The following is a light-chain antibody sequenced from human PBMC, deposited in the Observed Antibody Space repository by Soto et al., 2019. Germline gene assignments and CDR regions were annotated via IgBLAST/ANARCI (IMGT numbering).Light chain of an antibody. V-gene: IGLV2-14*03. J-gene: IGLJ1*01. CDR1: SSDVGGYNY. Sequence: QSALTQPASVSGSPGQSINISCTGTSSDVGGYNYVSWYQHHPGKAPKLIIYDDSNRPSGVSNPFSGSKSGNTAALTISGLQPEDDADYYCSSYTTGNTRQIVFGTGTKLTVL. CDR3: SSYTTGNTRQIV. CDR2: DDS.